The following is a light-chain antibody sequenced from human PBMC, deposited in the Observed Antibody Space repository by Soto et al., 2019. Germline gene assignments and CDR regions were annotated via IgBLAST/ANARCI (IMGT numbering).Light chain of an antibody. Sequence: QATLSVSPGERATLSCRASQSVSSNLAWYQQKPGQAPRLLIYGASTRATGIPARFSGSGSGTEFTLTISSLQAEDFAVYCCQLYKNLSWTFCQRTIVDVK. V-gene: IGKV3-15*01. CDR1: QSVSSN. J-gene: IGKJ1*01. CDR3: QLYKNLSWT. CDR2: GAS.